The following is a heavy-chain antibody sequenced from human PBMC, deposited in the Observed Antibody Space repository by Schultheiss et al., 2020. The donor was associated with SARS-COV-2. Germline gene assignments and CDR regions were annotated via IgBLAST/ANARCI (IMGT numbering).Heavy chain of an antibody. CDR3: TTEVDGYSYGYDAFDI. CDR1: GFTFSSYA. J-gene: IGHJ3*02. Sequence: GGSLRLSCAASGFTFSSYAMSWVRQAPGKGLEWVAVISYDGSNKYYAHSVKGRFTISRDNSKNTLYLQMNSLKTEDTAVYYCTTEVDGYSYGYDAFDIWGQGTMVTVSS. D-gene: IGHD5-18*01. V-gene: IGHV3-30*07. CDR2: ISYDGSNK.